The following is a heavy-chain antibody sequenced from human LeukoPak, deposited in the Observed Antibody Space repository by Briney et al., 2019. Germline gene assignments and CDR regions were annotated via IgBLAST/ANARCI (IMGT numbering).Heavy chain of an antibody. CDR2: IYYSGST. CDR3: ARSYYYDSSGYYLRINWFDH. CDR1: GGSISSYY. J-gene: IGHJ5*02. V-gene: IGHV4-59*01. D-gene: IGHD3-22*01. Sequence: SETLSLTCTVSGGSISSYYWSWIRQPPGKGLEWIGYIYYSGSTNYNPSLKSRVTISVDTSKNKFSLKLSSVTTADTAVYYCARSYYYDSSGYYLRINWFDHWGQGTLVTVSS.